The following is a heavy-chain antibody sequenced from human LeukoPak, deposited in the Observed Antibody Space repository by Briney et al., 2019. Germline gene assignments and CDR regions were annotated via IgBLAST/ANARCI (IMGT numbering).Heavy chain of an antibody. J-gene: IGHJ4*02. Sequence: PSETLSLTCTVSGYSISSGYYWGWIRQPPGKGLEWIGSIYHSGSTYYNPSLKSRVTISVDTSKNQFSLKLSSVTAADTAVYYCARTSLGVVVVPFDYWGQGTLVTVSS. CDR2: IYHSGST. V-gene: IGHV4-38-2*02. D-gene: IGHD2-2*01. CDR3: ARTSLGVVVVPFDY. CDR1: GYSISSGYY.